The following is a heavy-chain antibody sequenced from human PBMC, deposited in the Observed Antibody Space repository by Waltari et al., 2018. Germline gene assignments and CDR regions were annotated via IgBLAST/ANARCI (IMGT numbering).Heavy chain of an antibody. V-gene: IGHV3-48*04. D-gene: IGHD6-13*01. J-gene: IGHJ4*02. CDR3: ARAVGIAGLDD. CDR2: ISSSSSTI. Sequence: LSCAASGFTFSSYSMNWVRQAPGKGLEWVSYISSSSSTIYYADSVKGRFTISRDNAKNSLYLQMNSLRAEDTAVYYCARAVGIAGLDDWGQGTLVTVSS. CDR1: GFTFSSYS.